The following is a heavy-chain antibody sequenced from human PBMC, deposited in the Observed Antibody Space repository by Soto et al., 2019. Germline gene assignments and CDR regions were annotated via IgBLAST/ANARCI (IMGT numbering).Heavy chain of an antibody. J-gene: IGHJ5*02. CDR3: ARAGSGSFILFDP. CDR2: INAGNGNT. Sequence: ASVKVSCKASGYTFTSYAIHWVRQAPGQRLEWMGWINAGNGNTKYSQKFQGRVTITRDTSASTAYMELSSLRSEDTAMYYCARAGSGSFILFDPWGQGTLVTVSS. CDR1: GYTFTSYA. V-gene: IGHV1-3*01. D-gene: IGHD3-10*01.